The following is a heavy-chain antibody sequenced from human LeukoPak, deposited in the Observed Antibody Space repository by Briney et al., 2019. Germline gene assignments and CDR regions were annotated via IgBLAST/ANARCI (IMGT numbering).Heavy chain of an antibody. J-gene: IGHJ5*02. CDR2: IYTSGST. V-gene: IGHV4-4*07. D-gene: IGHD1-26*01. CDR3: ARDYVVGATKASNWFDP. CDR1: GGSISTYY. Sequence: SETLSLTCTVSGGSISTYYWSWIRQPAGKGLEWIGRIYTSGSTNYNPSLKGRVTMSVDTSKNQFSLKLSSVTAADTAMYYCARDYVVGATKASNWFDPWGQGTLVTVSS.